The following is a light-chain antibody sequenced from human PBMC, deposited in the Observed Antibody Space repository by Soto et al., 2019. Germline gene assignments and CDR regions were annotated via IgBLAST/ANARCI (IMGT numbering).Light chain of an antibody. V-gene: IGLV1-40*01. CDR3: QSYDTSLSAYV. Sequence: QSVLTQPPSVSGAPGQRVTISCTGSSSNIGAGYDVHWYQQLPGTAPKVLIYGNNNRPSGVPDRFSGSKSGTSASLAITGLQAEDEADYYCQSYDTSLSAYVFGTRTKVTVL. CDR2: GNN. CDR1: SSNIGAGYD. J-gene: IGLJ1*01.